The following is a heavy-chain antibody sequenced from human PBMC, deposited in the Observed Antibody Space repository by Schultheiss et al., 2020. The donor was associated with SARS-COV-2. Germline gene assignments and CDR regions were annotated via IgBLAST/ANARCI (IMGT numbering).Heavy chain of an antibody. CDR3: ARDGATTVTTRYYYYYGMDV. CDR2: ISGSGGST. J-gene: IGHJ6*02. Sequence: GESLKISCATSGFTFSSHAMNWVRQAPGKGLEWVSAISGSGGSTYYADSVKGRFTISRDNSKNTLYLQMNSLRAEDTAVYYCARDGATTVTTRYYYYYGMDVWGQGTTVTVSS. D-gene: IGHD4-17*01. CDR1: GFTFSSHA. V-gene: IGHV3-23*01.